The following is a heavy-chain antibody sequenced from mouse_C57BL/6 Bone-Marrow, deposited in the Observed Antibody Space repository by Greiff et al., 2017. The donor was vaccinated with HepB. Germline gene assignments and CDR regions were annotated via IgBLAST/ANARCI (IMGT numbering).Heavy chain of an antibody. CDR1: GFTFSDYG. CDR2: ISSGSSTI. Sequence: EVKLMESGGGLVKPGGSLKLSCAASGFTFSDYGMHWVRQAPEKGLEWVAYISSGSSTIYYADTVKGRFTISRDNAKNTLFLQMTSLRSEDTAMYYCARQSYYYASDYWGQGTTLTVSS. D-gene: IGHD1-1*01. CDR3: ARQSYYYASDY. V-gene: IGHV5-17*01. J-gene: IGHJ2*01.